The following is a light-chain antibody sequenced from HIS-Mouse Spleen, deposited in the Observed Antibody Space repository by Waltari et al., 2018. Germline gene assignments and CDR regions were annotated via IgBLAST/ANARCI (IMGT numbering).Light chain of an antibody. CDR1: QSVSSSY. J-gene: IGKJ1*01. CDR3: QQYGSSPGT. V-gene: IGKV3-20*01. CDR2: GAS. Sequence: EIVLTQSPGTLSLSPGDRATLSCRASQSVSSSYLAWYQQKPGQAPRLLIYGASSRATGIPDRFSGSGSGTHFTLTISRLEPEDFAVYYCQQYGSSPGTFGQGTKVEIK.